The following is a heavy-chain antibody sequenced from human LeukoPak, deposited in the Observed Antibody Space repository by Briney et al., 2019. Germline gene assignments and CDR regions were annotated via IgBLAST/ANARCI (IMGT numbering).Heavy chain of an antibody. CDR3: ARHGRDGSSKDYYYYMDV. V-gene: IGHV4-38-2*01. D-gene: IGHD6-13*01. CDR2: IYHSGST. J-gene: IGHJ6*03. Sequence: SETLSLTCAVSGYSISSGYYWGWIRQPPGKGLEWIGSIYHSGSTYYNPSLKSRVTISVDTSKNQFSLKLSSVTAADTAVYYCARHGRDGSSKDYYYYMDVWGKGTTVTVSS. CDR1: GYSISSGYY.